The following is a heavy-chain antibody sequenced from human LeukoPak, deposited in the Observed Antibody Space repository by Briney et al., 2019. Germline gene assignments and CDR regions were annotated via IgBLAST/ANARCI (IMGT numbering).Heavy chain of an antibody. V-gene: IGHV4-59*01. CDR2: IYYSGIT. J-gene: IGHJ5*02. CDR3: ARGTNMMASLRFDP. D-gene: IGHD2-8*01. Sequence: AASLPLPCPSSGGPMSTYCWSWIRQPPGKGLEWIGYIYYSGITKYNPSVKSRVTISVDTSQNQFSLKVSSVTAAGTAVYYCARGTNMMASLRFDPWGQGTLVTVSA. CDR1: GGPMSTYC.